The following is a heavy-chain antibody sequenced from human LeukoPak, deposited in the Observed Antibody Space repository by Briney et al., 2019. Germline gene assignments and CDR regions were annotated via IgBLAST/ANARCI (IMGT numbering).Heavy chain of an antibody. CDR3: TRLPLDYSLDH. Sequence: KPSETLSLTCTVSGDSTSSTTYWWGWIRQSPGKGLEWIVSMSYVGITSYNPSLKSRATISVDTSKNQFSLMLSSVTAADTAVYYCTRLPLDYSLDHWGQGTPVSVSS. CDR1: GDSTSSTTYW. D-gene: IGHD4-11*01. J-gene: IGHJ4*02. CDR2: MSYVGIT. V-gene: IGHV4-39*01.